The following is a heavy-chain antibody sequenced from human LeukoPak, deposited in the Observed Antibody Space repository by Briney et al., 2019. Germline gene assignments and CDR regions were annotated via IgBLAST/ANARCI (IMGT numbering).Heavy chain of an antibody. CDR1: GFTFSSYW. D-gene: IGHD3-22*01. V-gene: IGHV3-74*01. CDR3: AKVLYDSSGYYFTPIDY. CDR2: ISIDGSST. Sequence: GGSLRLSCAVSGFTFSSYWMHWVRQAPGKGLVWVSRISIDGSSTTYADSVKGRFTISRDNAKNTLYLQMNSLRAEDTAVYYCAKVLYDSSGYYFTPIDYWGQGTLVTVSS. J-gene: IGHJ4*02.